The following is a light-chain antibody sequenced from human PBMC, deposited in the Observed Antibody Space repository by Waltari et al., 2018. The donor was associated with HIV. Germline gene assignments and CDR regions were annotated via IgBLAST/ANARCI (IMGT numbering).Light chain of an antibody. V-gene: IGLV2-11*01. CDR1: SSDVGGYNY. CDR3: CSYAGSYTYWV. Sequence: QSALTQPRSVSGSPGQSVTISCTGTSSDVGGYNYVSWYQQHPGKAPKLMIYDVSKRPSGVPDRFSCSKSGTTASLTISGLQAEDEADYYCCSYAGSYTYWVFGGGTKLTVL. J-gene: IGLJ3*02. CDR2: DVS.